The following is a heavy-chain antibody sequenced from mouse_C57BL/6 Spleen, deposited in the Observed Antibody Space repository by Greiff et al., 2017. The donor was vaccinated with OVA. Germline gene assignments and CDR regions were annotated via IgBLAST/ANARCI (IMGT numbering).Heavy chain of an antibody. CDR1: GYSITSGYY. Sequence: ESGPGLVKPSQSLSLTCSVTGYSITSGYYWNWIRQFPGNKLEWMGYISYDGSNNYNPSLKNRISITRDTSKNQFFLKLNSVTTEDTATYYCARGNWDADYWGQGTTLTVSS. V-gene: IGHV3-6*01. D-gene: IGHD4-1*01. CDR2: ISYDGSN. CDR3: ARGNWDADY. J-gene: IGHJ2*01.